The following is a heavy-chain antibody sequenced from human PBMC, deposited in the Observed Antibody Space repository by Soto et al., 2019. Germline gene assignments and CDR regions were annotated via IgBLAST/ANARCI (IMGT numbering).Heavy chain of an antibody. CDR3: ARTRGSYYIVFDY. CDR2: INPNSGGT. V-gene: IGHV1-2*04. CDR1: GYTFTGYY. J-gene: IGHJ4*02. D-gene: IGHD1-26*01. Sequence: ASVKVSCKASGYTFTGYYMHWVRQAPGQGLEWMGWINPNSGGTNYAQKFQGWVTMTRDTSISTAYMELSRLRSDDTAVYYCARTRGSYYIVFDYWGKGTLVTVSS.